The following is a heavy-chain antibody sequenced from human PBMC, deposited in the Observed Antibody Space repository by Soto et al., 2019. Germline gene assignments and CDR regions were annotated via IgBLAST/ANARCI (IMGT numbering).Heavy chain of an antibody. V-gene: IGHV4-4*02. D-gene: IGHD5-18*01. CDR2: SHHSGST. J-gene: IGHJ4*01. CDR1: GGSISSNNW. CDR3: AGQVNTAYTYNR. Sequence: QVQLQESGPGLVKPSGTLSLTCAVSGGSISSNNWWSWVRQPPGKGLEWIGESHHSGSTNYNPSLKGRVTISVDKSKSQFSLNLGSVTAADTAVYYCAGQVNTAYTYNRWGHGTLVTVSS.